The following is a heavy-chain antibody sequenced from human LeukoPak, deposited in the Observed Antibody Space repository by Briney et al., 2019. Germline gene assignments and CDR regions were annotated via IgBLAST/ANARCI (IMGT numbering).Heavy chain of an antibody. D-gene: IGHD3-10*01. CDR2: IYYSGST. V-gene: IGHV4-59*01. Sequence: SETLSLTCTVSGGSISSYYWSWIRQPPGKGLEWIGCIYYSGSTNYNPSLKSRVTVSVDTSNNQFSLKLSSVTAADTAVYYCARENAMFRGAFDAFGIWGRGTMVTVSS. CDR1: GGSISSYY. CDR3: ARENAMFRGAFDAFGI. J-gene: IGHJ3*02.